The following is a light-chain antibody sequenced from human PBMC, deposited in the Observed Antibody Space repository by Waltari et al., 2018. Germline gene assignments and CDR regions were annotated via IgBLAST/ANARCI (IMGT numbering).Light chain of an antibody. V-gene: IGLV1-44*01. J-gene: IGLJ6*01. CDR2: SNN. Sequence: QSVLTQPPSASGTPGQRVTISCSGSSSNIGTNTVNWYQQVPGTAPKLLIYSNNQRASGVPDRFSCSKSGTSASLAISGLQSADEADYYCAAWDDSLNGNVFGSGTKVTVL. CDR1: SSNIGTNT. CDR3: AAWDDSLNGNV.